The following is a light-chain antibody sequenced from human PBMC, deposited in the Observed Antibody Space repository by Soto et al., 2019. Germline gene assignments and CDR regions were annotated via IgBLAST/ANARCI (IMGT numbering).Light chain of an antibody. V-gene: IGKV3-20*01. Sequence: EIVLTQSPGTLSLSPGERATLSCRASQSVITSFLAWFQQKPGQATRLLIYAASSRATGIPDRFSGSGSGTDFALTISRLEPEDSAVYYCQQYGMSPPLTFGPGTKLEIK. CDR2: AAS. CDR3: QQYGMSPPLT. CDR1: QSVITSF. J-gene: IGKJ2*01.